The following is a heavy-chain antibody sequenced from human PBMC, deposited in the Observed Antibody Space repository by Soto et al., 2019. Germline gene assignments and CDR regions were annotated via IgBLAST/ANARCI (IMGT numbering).Heavy chain of an antibody. V-gene: IGHV3-30-3*01. CDR3: ARARTIEVGADI. J-gene: IGHJ3*02. CDR2: ISYDGSNK. Sequence: SCKASGFTFSSYAMHWVRQAPGKGLEWVAVISYDGSNKYYADSVKGRFTISRDNSKNTLYLQMNSLRAEDTAVYYCARARTIEVGADIWGQGTMVTVSS. D-gene: IGHD1-26*01. CDR1: GFTFSSYA.